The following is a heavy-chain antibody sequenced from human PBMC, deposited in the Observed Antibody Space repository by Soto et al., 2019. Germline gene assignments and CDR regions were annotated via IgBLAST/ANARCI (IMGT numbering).Heavy chain of an antibody. D-gene: IGHD3-3*01. Sequence: QVQLVESGGGVVQPGRSLRLSCAASGFTFSSYGMHWVRQAPGKGLEWVAVIWYDGSNKYYADSVKGRFTISRDNSKSTLYLQMNSLRAEDTAVYYCARDPPLLRFPLSGYFDYWGQGTLVTVSS. J-gene: IGHJ4*02. CDR1: GFTFSSYG. CDR3: ARDPPLLRFPLSGYFDY. CDR2: IWYDGSNK. V-gene: IGHV3-33*01.